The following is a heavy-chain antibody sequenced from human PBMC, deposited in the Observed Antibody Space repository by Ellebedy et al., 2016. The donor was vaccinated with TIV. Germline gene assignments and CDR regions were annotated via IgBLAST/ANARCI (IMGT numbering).Heavy chain of an antibody. Sequence: SETLSLTXTVSGGSISSYYWSWIRQPPGKGLEWIGYIYYSGSTNYNPSLKSRVTISVDTSKNQFSLKLSSVTAADTAVYYCARGGLYGSGSWGGMDVWGQGTTVTVSS. CDR1: GGSISSYY. J-gene: IGHJ6*02. V-gene: IGHV4-59*12. CDR2: IYYSGST. CDR3: ARGGLYGSGSWGGMDV. D-gene: IGHD3-10*01.